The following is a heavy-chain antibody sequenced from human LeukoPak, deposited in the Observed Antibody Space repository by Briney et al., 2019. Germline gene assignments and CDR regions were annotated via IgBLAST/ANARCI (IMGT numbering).Heavy chain of an antibody. CDR3: ARDVSAHFDY. CDR2: INLDGNEK. V-gene: IGHV3-7*01. CDR1: GFTFSSYW. Sequence: GGSLRLSCAASGFTFSSYWMIWIRQAPGKGPEWVANINLDGNEKYYVDSVKGRFTISRDNAKNSLYLQMNSLRAEDTAVYYCARDVSAHFDYWGQGTLVTVSS. J-gene: IGHJ4*02. D-gene: IGHD6-6*01.